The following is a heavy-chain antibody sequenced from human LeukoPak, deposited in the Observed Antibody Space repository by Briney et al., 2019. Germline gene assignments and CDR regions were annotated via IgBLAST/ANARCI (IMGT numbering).Heavy chain of an antibody. CDR3: ARDRVGYYDILTGYYHRDDAFDI. Sequence: PGGSLRLSCAASGFTFSDYYMSWIRQAPGKGLEWVSYISSSGSTIYYADSVKGRFTISRDNAKNSLYLQMNSLRAEDTAVYYCARDRVGYYDILTGYYHRDDAFDIWGQGTMVTVSS. V-gene: IGHV3-11*01. D-gene: IGHD3-9*01. CDR1: GFTFSDYY. CDR2: ISSSGSTI. J-gene: IGHJ3*02.